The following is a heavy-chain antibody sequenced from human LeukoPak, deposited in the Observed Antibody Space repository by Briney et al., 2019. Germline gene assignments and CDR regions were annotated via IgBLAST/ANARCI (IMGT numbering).Heavy chain of an antibody. V-gene: IGHV4-34*01. J-gene: IGHJ6*02. CDR3: ARDQVVMITFGGVIEQRYYGMDV. Sequence: PSETPSLTCAVYGGSLSGYNWSWIRQPPGKGLEWIGEINHSGSTNYNPSLKSRVTISVDTSKNQFSLKLSSVTAADTAVYYCARDQVVMITFGGVIEQRYYGMDVWGQGTTVTVSS. D-gene: IGHD3-16*02. CDR2: INHSGST. CDR1: GGSLSGYN.